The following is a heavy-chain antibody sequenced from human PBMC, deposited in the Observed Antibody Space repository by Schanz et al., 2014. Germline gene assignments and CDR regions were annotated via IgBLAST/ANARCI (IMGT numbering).Heavy chain of an antibody. V-gene: IGHV3-23*04. CDR3: AKDRWRATVMVDAFDI. CDR2: IGGSGGST. CDR1: GFTFSSYL. J-gene: IGHJ3*02. Sequence: EVQLVESGGGLVQPGGSLTLSCAASGFTFSSYLMSWVRQAPGKGLEWVSGIGGSGGSTDYADSVKGRFTISRDNSKNTLHLQMNSLRAEDTAVYFCAKDRWRATVMVDAFDIWGQGTKVTVSS. D-gene: IGHD4-4*01.